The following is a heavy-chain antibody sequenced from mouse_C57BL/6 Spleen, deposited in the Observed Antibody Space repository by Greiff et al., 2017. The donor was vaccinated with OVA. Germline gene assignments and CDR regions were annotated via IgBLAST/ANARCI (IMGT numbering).Heavy chain of an antibody. CDR3: ARWGEDYAMDY. Sequence: QVQLQQSGPELVKPGASVKISYKASGYAFSSSWMNWVKQRPGKGLEWIGRIYPGDGDTNYNGKFKGKATLTADKSSSTAYMQLSSLTSEDSAVYFCARWGEDYAMDYWGQGTSVTVSS. CDR2: IYPGDGDT. V-gene: IGHV1-82*01. D-gene: IGHD2-13*01. CDR1: GYAFSSSW. J-gene: IGHJ4*01.